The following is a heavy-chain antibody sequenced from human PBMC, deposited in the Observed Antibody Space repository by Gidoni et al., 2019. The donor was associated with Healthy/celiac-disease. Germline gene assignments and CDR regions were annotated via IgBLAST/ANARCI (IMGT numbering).Heavy chain of an antibody. V-gene: IGHV4-59*08. CDR2: IYYSGST. D-gene: IGHD1-26*01. CDR1: GGSISSYY. CDR3: ARGSGSLAAFDI. J-gene: IGHJ3*02. Sequence: QVQLQESGPGLVKPSETLSLTCTVSGGSISSYYWSWIRQPPGKGLEWIGYIYYSGSTKYKPSLKSRVTISVDTSKKHFSLKLSSVTAADTAVYYCARGSGSLAAFDIWGQGTMVTVSS.